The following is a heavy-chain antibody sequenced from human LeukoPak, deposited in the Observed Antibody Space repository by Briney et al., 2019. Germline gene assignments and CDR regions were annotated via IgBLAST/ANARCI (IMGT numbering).Heavy chain of an antibody. V-gene: IGHV3-66*01. CDR2: IYSGGST. Sequence: GRSLRLSCAASEFTFSSYAVHWVRQAPGKGLEWVSVIYSGGSTYYADSVKGRFTISRDNSKNTLYLQMNSLRAEDTAVYYCASITKRYFDYWGQGTLVTVSS. CDR1: EFTFSSYA. J-gene: IGHJ4*02. CDR3: ASITKRYFDY. D-gene: IGHD6-25*01.